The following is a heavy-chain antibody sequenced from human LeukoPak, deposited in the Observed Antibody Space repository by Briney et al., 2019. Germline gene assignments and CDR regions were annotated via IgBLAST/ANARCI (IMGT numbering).Heavy chain of an antibody. CDR3: AKVGYYDSSGYFDY. J-gene: IGHJ4*02. V-gene: IGHV3-23*01. D-gene: IGHD3-22*01. CDR1: GFTFSSYA. Sequence: GGPLRLSCAASGFTFSSYAMSWVRQAPGKGLEWVSAISGSGGSTYYADSVKGRFTISRDNSKNTLYLQMNSLRAEDTAVYYCAKVGYYDSSGYFDYWGQGTLVTVSS. CDR2: ISGSGGST.